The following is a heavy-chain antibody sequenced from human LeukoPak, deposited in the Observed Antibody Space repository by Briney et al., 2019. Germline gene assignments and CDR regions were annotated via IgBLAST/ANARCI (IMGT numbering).Heavy chain of an antibody. V-gene: IGHV3-48*02. D-gene: IGHD6-13*01. CDR2: IRSDGTI. J-gene: IGHJ3*02. CDR1: GFTFSSYS. Sequence: GGSLRLSCAASGFTFSSYSMNWVRKAPGKGLEWVSHIRSDGTINYADSVRGRFTISRDDAKTSVYLQMNSLRDEDTAIYYCARDGTWAFDIWGQGTMVTVSS. CDR3: ARDGTWAFDI.